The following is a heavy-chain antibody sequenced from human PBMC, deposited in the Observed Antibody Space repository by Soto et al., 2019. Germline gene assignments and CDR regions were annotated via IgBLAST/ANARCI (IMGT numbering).Heavy chain of an antibody. CDR3: ARGPSGDKVDY. D-gene: IGHD1-26*01. Sequence: QVQLQESGPGLVEPSQTLSLTCTVSGASVSSDYYYWSWIRQPPGRGLEWIGHIYNSGSTYSNPSRKSRVTVSLDTSKNQFSLNLSSVTAADTAVYYCARGPSGDKVDYWGQGTLVTVSS. J-gene: IGHJ4*02. CDR1: GASVSSDYYY. CDR2: IYNSGST. V-gene: IGHV4-30-4*01.